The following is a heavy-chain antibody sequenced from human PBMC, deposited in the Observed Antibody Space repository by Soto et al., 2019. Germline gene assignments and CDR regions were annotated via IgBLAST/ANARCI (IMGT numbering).Heavy chain of an antibody. CDR1: GYTFNDYF. CDR2: INPNTGGT. V-gene: IGHV1-2*02. J-gene: IGHJ4*02. CDR3: ARYFALKTLLNSGSLRYDQ. D-gene: IGHD1-26*01. Sequence: QVQLVQSGPEVKKPGASVKVSCKASGYTFNDYFIHWVRQAPGQGPEWLGWINPNTGGTKYVYDFRDRVTMTRATSISTAYMELTRLTSDDTAVYYCARYFALKTLLNSGSLRYDQWGQGTLVTVSS.